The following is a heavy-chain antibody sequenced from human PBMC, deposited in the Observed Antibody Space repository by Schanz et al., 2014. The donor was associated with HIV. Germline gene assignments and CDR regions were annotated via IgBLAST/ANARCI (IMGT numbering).Heavy chain of an antibody. J-gene: IGHJ6*02. V-gene: IGHV3-74*02. CDR1: GFTFSSYW. Sequence: VQLVQSGGALVQPGRSLRLSCAVSGFTFSSYWMHWVRQAPGKGLVWVSRIKSDGSSTSYADSVKGRFTISRDNSNNTLYLQMNSLTVDDTAVYYCARGRNGMGVWGPGTTVTVSS. CDR3: ARGRNGMGV. CDR2: IKSDGSST.